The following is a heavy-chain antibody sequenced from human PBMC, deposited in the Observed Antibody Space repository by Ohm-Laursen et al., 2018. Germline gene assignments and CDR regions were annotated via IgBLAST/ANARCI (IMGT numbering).Heavy chain of an antibody. D-gene: IGHD1-26*01. CDR2: IYSGGST. J-gene: IGHJ4*02. Sequence: SLRLSCAASGFTVSSDHMNWVRQAPGKGLEWVSIIYSGGSTSYADSVKGRFTISRDNFKNTLYLQLNSLRAEDTAVYYCASRSGSFYWGQGTLVTVSS. CDR3: ASRSGSFY. V-gene: IGHV3-53*01. CDR1: GFTVSSDH.